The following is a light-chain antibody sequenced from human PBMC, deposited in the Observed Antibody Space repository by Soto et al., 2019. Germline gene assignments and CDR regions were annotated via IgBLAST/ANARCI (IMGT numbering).Light chain of an antibody. CDR2: AAS. Sequence: ELVMTQSPGTLSVSPGERATLSCRASERVSSTLAWYQQKPGQAPRLLIYAASTRATGVPARFSGSGSGTEFTLTITSLQSEDFAVYYCQQYKNWPPRDTFCPGTKLEIK. J-gene: IGKJ2*01. CDR1: ERVSST. CDR3: QQYKNWPPRDT. V-gene: IGKV3-15*01.